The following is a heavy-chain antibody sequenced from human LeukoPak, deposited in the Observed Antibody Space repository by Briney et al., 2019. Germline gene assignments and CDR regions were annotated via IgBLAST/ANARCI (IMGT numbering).Heavy chain of an antibody. J-gene: IGHJ4*02. D-gene: IGHD3-16*01. CDR2: IYFSGSS. V-gene: IGHV4-59*01. Sequence: SETLSLTCTVSGDSMNNYYWTWIRQSPGKALEWIGHIYFSGSSNYNPSLKSRVTISVDTSRNQFSLSLTSVTTADTAVYYCARESLGALDSWGQGTLLTVSS. CDR3: ARESLGALDS. CDR1: GDSMNNYY.